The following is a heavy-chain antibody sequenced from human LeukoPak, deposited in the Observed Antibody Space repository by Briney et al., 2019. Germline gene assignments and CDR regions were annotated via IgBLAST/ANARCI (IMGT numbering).Heavy chain of an antibody. Sequence: GGPLRLSCTASGFTLRSYSMKGVRQAPGKGGEWVSSISSSSSYIYYADSVKGRFTISRDNAKNSLYLQMNSLRAEDTAVYYCARVGTPMVTIVAPYYMDVWGKGTTVTVSS. J-gene: IGHJ6*03. CDR2: ISSSSSYI. CDR3: ARVGTPMVTIVAPYYMDV. D-gene: IGHD5-18*01. V-gene: IGHV3-21*01. CDR1: GFTLRSYS.